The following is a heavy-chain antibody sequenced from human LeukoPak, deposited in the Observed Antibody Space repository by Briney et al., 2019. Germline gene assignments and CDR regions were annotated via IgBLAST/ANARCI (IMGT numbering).Heavy chain of an antibody. CDR3: ARVRVLGYYGSGSYGASDY. V-gene: IGHV1-69*13. D-gene: IGHD3-10*01. Sequence: ASVKVSCKASGGSFSNYAINWVRQAPGQGLEWMGGIIPIFGTANYAQKFQGRVTITADESTSTAYMELSSLRSEDTAVYYCARVRVLGYYGSGSYGASDYWGQGTLVTVSS. CDR1: GGSFSNYA. J-gene: IGHJ4*02. CDR2: IIPIFGTA.